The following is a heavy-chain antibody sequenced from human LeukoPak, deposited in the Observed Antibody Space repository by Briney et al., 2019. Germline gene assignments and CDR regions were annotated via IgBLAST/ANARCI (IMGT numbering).Heavy chain of an antibody. Sequence: GGSLRLSCEGSGFTLSSYAMSWVRQAPGKGLEWVSAISQSGLNTYYADSVKGRFTISRDNSKNTLYLQMNSLRAEDTAVYFCAKDVQWLAVFDYWGQGTLVTVSS. CDR2: ISQSGLNT. D-gene: IGHD6-19*01. V-gene: IGHV3-23*01. J-gene: IGHJ4*02. CDR3: AKDVQWLAVFDY. CDR1: GFTLSSYA.